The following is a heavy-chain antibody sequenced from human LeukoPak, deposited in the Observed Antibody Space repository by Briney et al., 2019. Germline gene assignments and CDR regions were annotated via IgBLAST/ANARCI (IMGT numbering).Heavy chain of an antibody. CDR1: GYTFTDFY. CDR2: INAGNGNT. Sequence: GASVKVSCKASGYTFTDFYMNWVRQAPGQRLEWMGWINAGNGNTKYSQKFQGRVTITRDTSASTAYMELSSLRSGDTAVYYCARGGDDVVVTAILYWGQGTLVTVSS. CDR3: ARGGDDVVVTAILY. V-gene: IGHV1-3*01. J-gene: IGHJ4*02. D-gene: IGHD2-21*02.